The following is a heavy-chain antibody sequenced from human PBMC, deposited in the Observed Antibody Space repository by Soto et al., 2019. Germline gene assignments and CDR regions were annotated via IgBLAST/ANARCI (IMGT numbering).Heavy chain of an antibody. V-gene: IGHV1-69*06. J-gene: IGHJ6*02. D-gene: IGHD3-10*01. Sequence: QVQLVQSGAEVKKPGSSVKVSCGGTFSSYGISWVRQAPGQGLAWMGGIIPLFGTANYAQKFQGRVTITADKSTSTVYMDLSCLRSEDMAVYYCASHPVGGPLDVWGQGTTVSVSS. CDR3: ASHPVGGPLDV. CDR2: IIPLFGTA. CDR1: GGTFSSYG.